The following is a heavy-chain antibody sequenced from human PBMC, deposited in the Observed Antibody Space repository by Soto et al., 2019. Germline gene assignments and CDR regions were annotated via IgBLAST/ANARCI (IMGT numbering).Heavy chain of an antibody. CDR1: GYSFAGCY. V-gene: IGHV1-2*02. CDR3: ARRQDSGAPYCYAGGDCFEY. CDR2: INPNSGGT. Sequence: ASVKVSLKAAGYSFAGCYIHWVRQAPGQVLDCIGWINPNSGGTNYAQNFQGRVTMTSDTSTSTAYMELRSLRSDDTAVFYCARRQDSGAPYCYAGGDCFEYWAEGTLVNVSS. D-gene: IGHD2-2*01. J-gene: IGHJ4*02.